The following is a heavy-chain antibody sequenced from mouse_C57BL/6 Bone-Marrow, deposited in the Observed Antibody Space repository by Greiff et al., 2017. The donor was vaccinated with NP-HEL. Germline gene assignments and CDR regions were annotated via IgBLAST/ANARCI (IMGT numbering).Heavy chain of an antibody. J-gene: IGHJ2*01. Sequence: DVQLVESGGGLVKPGGSLKLSCAASGFTFSDYGMHWVRQAPEKGLEWVAYISSGSSTIYYADTVKGRFTISRDNAKNTLFLQMTSLRSEDTAMYYCARLGRRGYYWGQGTTLTVSS. CDR1: GFTFSDYG. D-gene: IGHD4-1*01. CDR2: ISSGSSTI. V-gene: IGHV5-17*01. CDR3: ARLGRRGYY.